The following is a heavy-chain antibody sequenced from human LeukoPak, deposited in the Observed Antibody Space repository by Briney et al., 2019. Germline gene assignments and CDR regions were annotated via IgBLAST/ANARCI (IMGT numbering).Heavy chain of an antibody. CDR2: ISSSSSYI. CDR3: ARVFRLGYSAFDI. V-gene: IGHV3-21*01. D-gene: IGHD2-15*01. J-gene: IGHJ3*02. Sequence: PGGSLRLSCAASGFTFSSYSMNWVRQAPGKGLEWVSSISSSSSYIYYADSVKGRFTISRDNAKNSLYLQMNSLRAEDTAVYYCARVFRLGYSAFDICGQRTPVTASS. CDR1: GFTFSSYS.